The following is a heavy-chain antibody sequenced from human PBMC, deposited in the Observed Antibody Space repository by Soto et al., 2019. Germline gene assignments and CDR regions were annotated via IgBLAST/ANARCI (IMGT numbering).Heavy chain of an antibody. CDR2: ISSSSSTK. D-gene: IGHD2-15*01. V-gene: IGHV3-48*01. CDR3: ARDIDG. J-gene: IGHJ4*02. Sequence: EVQVVESGGGLVQPGGSLRLSCAASGFTFSSYSMNWVRQAPGKGLEWVSYISSSSSTKFYADSVKGRFTISRDNARNALYLRMNSVRGEGTAVYYCARDIDGGGQGALVTVSS. CDR1: GFTFSSYS.